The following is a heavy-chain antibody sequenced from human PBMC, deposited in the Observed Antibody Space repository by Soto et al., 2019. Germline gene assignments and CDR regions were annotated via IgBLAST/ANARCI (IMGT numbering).Heavy chain of an antibody. V-gene: IGHV3-64D*08. D-gene: IGHD3-22*01. CDR3: VKDKYYYDSSGYYGPFDY. Sequence: HPGGSLRLSCSASGFTFSSYAMHWVRQAPGKGLEYVSAISSNGGSTYYADSVKGRFTISRDNSKNTLYLQMSSLRAEDTAVYYSVKDKYYYDSSGYYGPFDYWGQGTLVTVSS. J-gene: IGHJ4*02. CDR1: GFTFSSYA. CDR2: ISSNGGST.